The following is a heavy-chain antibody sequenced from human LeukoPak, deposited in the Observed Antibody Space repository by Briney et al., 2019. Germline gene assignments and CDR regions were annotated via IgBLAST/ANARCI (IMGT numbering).Heavy chain of an antibody. Sequence: PGGSLRLSCAASGFTFSSYSMNWVRQAPGKGLEWVSSISSSSSYIYYADSVKGRFTISRDNAKNSLYLQMNSPRAEDTAVYYCARDIGAPRGYYDSSDARYYFDYWGQGTLVTVSS. V-gene: IGHV3-21*01. CDR2: ISSSSSYI. J-gene: IGHJ4*02. CDR3: ARDIGAPRGYYDSSDARYYFDY. D-gene: IGHD3-22*01. CDR1: GFTFSSYS.